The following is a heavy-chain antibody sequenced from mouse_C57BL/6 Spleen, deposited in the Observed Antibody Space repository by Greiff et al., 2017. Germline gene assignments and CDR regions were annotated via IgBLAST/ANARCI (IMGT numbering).Heavy chain of an antibody. J-gene: IGHJ4*01. CDR1: GYSITSGYY. D-gene: IGHD1-1*01. Sequence: EVQVVESGPGLVKPSQSLSLTCSVTGYSITSGYYWNWIRQFPGNKLEWMGYISYDGSNNYNPSLKNRISITRDTSKNQFFLKLNSVTTEDTATYYCARGTYSYAMDYWGQGTSVTVSS. CDR2: ISYDGSN. CDR3: ARGTYSYAMDY. V-gene: IGHV3-6*01.